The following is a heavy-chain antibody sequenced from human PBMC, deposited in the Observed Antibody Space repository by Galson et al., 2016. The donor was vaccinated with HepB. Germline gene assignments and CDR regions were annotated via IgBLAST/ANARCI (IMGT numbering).Heavy chain of an antibody. CDR1: GYTFTDYG. J-gene: IGHJ5*02. CDR2: INPDSGDT. Sequence: SVKVSCKASGYTFTDYGISWVRQASGQGLEWMGWINPDSGDTGYAQKFQGRVTMTTDTSINTAYMELSSLRSQDTALYYCTRGWDPWGQGTLVIVSS. CDR3: TRGWDP. V-gene: IGHV1-8*02.